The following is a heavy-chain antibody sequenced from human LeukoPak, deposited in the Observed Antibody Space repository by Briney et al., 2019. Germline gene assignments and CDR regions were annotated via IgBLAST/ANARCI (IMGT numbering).Heavy chain of an antibody. CDR2: IWYGGSNK. D-gene: IGHD6-13*01. CDR1: GFTFSSYG. V-gene: IGHV3-30*02. CDR3: AKDGSIAAAGTGYYYYYMDV. Sequence: GSLRLSCAASGFTFSSYGMHWVRQAPGKGLEWVALIWYGGSNKYYADSVKGRLTISRDNSKNTLYLQMNSLRAEDTAVYYCAKDGSIAAAGTGYYYYYMDVWGKGTTVTVSS. J-gene: IGHJ6*03.